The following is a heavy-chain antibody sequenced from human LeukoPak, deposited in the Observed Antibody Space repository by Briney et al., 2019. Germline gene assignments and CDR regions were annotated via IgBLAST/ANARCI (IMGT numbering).Heavy chain of an antibody. CDR3: AREYYYDSSGYFFVRGAFDI. CDR2: IYYSGST. CDR1: GGSISSYY. V-gene: IGHV4-59*01. J-gene: IGHJ3*02. Sequence: SETLSLTCTVSGGSISSYYWSWIRQPPGKGLEWIGYIYYSGSTNYNPSLKSRVTISADTSKNQFSLKLSSVTAADTAVYYCAREYYYDSSGYFFVRGAFDIWGQGTMVTVSS. D-gene: IGHD3-22*01.